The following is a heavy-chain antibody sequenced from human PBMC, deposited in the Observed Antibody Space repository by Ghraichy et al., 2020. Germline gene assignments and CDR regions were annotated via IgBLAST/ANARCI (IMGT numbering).Heavy chain of an antibody. CDR3: ARELEDIVVVVADYYYYGMDV. CDR1: GGSISSYY. D-gene: IGHD2-15*01. V-gene: IGHV4-4*07. J-gene: IGHJ6*02. CDR2: IYTSGST. Sequence: SETLSLTCTVSGGSISSYYWSWIRQHAGKGLEWIGRIYTSGSTNYNPSLKSRVTMSVDTSKNQFSLKLSSVTAADTAVYYCARELEDIVVVVADYYYYGMDVWGQGTTVTAAS.